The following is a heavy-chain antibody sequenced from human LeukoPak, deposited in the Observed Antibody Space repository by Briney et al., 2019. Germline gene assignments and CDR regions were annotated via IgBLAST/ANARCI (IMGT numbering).Heavy chain of an antibody. CDR3: ARVYISGWYETDY. CDR2: ISGSADNT. V-gene: IGHV3-23*01. CDR1: GFTFSNFA. D-gene: IGHD6-19*01. J-gene: IGHJ4*02. Sequence: PGGSLRLSCAASGFTFSNFAMSWVRQAPGKGLEWVSGISGSADNTYYADSVKGRFRIFRDNSKNSLYLQMNSLRAEDTAVYYCARVYISGWYETDYWGQGTLVTVSS.